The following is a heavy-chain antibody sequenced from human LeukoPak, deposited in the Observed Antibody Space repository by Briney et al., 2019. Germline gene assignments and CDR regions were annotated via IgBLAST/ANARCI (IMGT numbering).Heavy chain of an antibody. J-gene: IGHJ6*02. CDR3: ARERVVPAAIWGMDV. CDR2: IYYSGST. V-gene: IGHV4-59*06. Sequence: SETLSLTCTVSGGSISSYYWSWIRQPPGKGLEWIGYIYYSGSTYYNPSLKSRVTISVDTSKNQFSLKLSSVTAADTAVYYCARERVVPAAIWGMDVWGQGTTVTVSS. D-gene: IGHD2-2*01. CDR1: GGSISSYY.